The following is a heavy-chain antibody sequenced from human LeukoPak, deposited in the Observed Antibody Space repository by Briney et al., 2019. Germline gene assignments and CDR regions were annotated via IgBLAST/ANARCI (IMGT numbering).Heavy chain of an antibody. CDR2: ISGSSSYI. D-gene: IGHD3-10*01. V-gene: IGHV3-21*01. CDR1: VFTFSIYS. Sequence: GGSLRLSCAPSVFTFSIYSMNWVRHAPGKGLEWVSSISGSSSYIYYADSVKGRFSISRDTSKNTLYLQMNSLRVEDTAVYCATRRFGELTYWGQGTLVTVSS. CDR3: ATRRFGELTY. J-gene: IGHJ4*02.